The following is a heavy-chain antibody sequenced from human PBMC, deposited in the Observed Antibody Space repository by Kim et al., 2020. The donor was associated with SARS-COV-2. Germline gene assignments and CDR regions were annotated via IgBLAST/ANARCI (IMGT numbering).Heavy chain of an antibody. CDR3: ARWAHLNYDILTGYYPYYYYYYGMDV. D-gene: IGHD3-9*01. V-gene: IGHV3-7*03. Sequence: GGSLRLSCAASGFTFSSYWMSWVRQAPGKGLEWVANIKQDGSEKYYVDSVKGRFTISRDNAKNSLYLQMNSLRAEDTAVYYCARWAHLNYDILTGYYPYYYYYYGMDVWGQGTTVTVSS. CDR1: GFTFSSYW. CDR2: IKQDGSEK. J-gene: IGHJ6*02.